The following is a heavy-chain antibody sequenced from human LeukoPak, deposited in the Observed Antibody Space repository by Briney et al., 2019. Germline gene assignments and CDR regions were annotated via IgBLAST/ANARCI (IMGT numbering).Heavy chain of an antibody. CDR1: GGSFTGYN. V-gene: IGHV4-34*12. CDR2: IINSGST. J-gene: IGHJ4*02. D-gene: IGHD3-10*01. CDR3: ARARSIYGSGSYRRTFDY. Sequence: SETLCLSCAVYGGSFTGYNWSWIRPPPRERREWIWEIINSGSTTYNPSIKSRVNISVDTSKHQFSLKLSSVTAADTAVYYCARARSIYGSGSYRRTFDYWGQGTLVTVSS.